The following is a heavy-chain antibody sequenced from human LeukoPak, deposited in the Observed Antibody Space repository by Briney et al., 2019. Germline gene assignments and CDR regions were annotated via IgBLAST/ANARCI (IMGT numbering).Heavy chain of an antibody. D-gene: IGHD6-13*01. V-gene: IGHV3-64D*09. CDR1: GFTFSGYA. CDR2: ISSNGGHT. J-gene: IGHJ4*02. Sequence: PGGSLRLSCSASGFTFSGYAMHWVRQAPGKGLEFVSAISSNGGHTYYADSLKGRFTISRDNSKNTLYLQMSSLRPEDTAVYLCVKCLGYSSPGPDYWGQGTLVTVSS. CDR3: VKCLGYSSPGPDY.